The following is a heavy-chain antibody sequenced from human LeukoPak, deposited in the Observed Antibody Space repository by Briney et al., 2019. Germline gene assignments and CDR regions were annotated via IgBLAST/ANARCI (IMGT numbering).Heavy chain of an antibody. CDR3: ATQLSDFWSPYYFDY. Sequence: ASVKVSCKVSGYNLTELSMYWVRQAPGKGLEWMGGFDPEDGETIYAQKFQGRVTMTEDTSTDTAYMELSSLRSEDTAVYYCATQLSDFWSPYYFDYWGQGTLVTVSS. J-gene: IGHJ4*02. CDR1: GYNLTELS. D-gene: IGHD3-3*01. CDR2: FDPEDGET. V-gene: IGHV1-24*01.